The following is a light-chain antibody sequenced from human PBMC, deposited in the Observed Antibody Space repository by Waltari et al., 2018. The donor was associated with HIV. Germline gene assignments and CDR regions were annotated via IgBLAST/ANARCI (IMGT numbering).Light chain of an antibody. CDR2: NDN. J-gene: IGLJ3*02. Sequence: QSVLTQPPSASGTPGPRVTIPCSGTRSNIGSNTVNWYQLHPGTAPKLLSYNDNERPSGVPGRFSGSRSCASASLAISGLQPEDEADYYCSSWDDRLNGQGVFGGGTKLTVL. CDR3: SSWDDRLNGQGV. CDR1: RSNIGSNT. V-gene: IGLV1-44*01.